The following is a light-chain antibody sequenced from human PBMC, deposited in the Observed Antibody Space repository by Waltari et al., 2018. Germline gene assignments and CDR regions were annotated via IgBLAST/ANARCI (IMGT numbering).Light chain of an antibody. J-gene: IGKJ2*02. V-gene: IGKV1-39*01. Sequence: QMTQSPSSPSASVGDRVTITCRASQTIDYLSWYQHKPGEAPKLLIYETSTLQSGVPTRCSGSKFGTTFILTISSLQPEDFATYFCQPNYDTPRTFGQGTKVDIK. CDR3: QPNYDTPRT. CDR1: QTIDY. CDR2: ETS.